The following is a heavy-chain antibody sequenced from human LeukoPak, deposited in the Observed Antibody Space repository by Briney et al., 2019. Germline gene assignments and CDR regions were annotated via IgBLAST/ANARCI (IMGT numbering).Heavy chain of an antibody. V-gene: IGHV3-53*01. CDR2: IYSGGST. CDR1: GVTVSSNY. D-gene: IGHD2-21*02. Sequence: PGGSLRLSCAASGVTVSSNYMSWVRQAPGKGLEWVSVIYSGGSTYYADSVKGRFTISRDNSKNTLYLQMNSLRAEDTAVYYCARVDAYCGGDCYADYWGQGTLVTVSS. J-gene: IGHJ4*02. CDR3: ARVDAYCGGDCYADY.